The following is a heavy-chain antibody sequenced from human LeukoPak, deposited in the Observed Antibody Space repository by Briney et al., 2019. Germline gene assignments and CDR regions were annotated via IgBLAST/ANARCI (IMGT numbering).Heavy chain of an antibody. D-gene: IGHD3-16*02. CDR3: AKDLGSASYYDYVWGSYRWDY. Sequence: GGSLRLSCAASGFTFSSYEMNWVRQAPGKGLEWVSYISSSGSTIYYADSVKGRFTISRDNSKNTLYLQMNSLRAEDTAVYYCAKDLGSASYYDYVWGSYRWDYWGQGTLVTVSS. CDR2: ISSSGSTI. CDR1: GFTFSSYE. J-gene: IGHJ4*02. V-gene: IGHV3-48*03.